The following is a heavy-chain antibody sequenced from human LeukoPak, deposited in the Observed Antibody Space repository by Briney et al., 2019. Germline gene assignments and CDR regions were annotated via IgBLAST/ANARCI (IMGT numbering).Heavy chain of an antibody. CDR3: ARHESGYDFFFDY. D-gene: IGHD5-12*01. V-gene: IGHV1-18*01. CDR1: GYTFTSYD. J-gene: IGHJ4*01. Sequence: ASVKVSCKASGYTFTSYDISWVRQAPGQGLEWMGWISAYNGYTNYAQMLQGRVTMTTDTSTSTAYMELRGLRSDDTAVYYCARHESGYDFFFDYWGHGTLVTVSS. CDR2: ISAYNGYT.